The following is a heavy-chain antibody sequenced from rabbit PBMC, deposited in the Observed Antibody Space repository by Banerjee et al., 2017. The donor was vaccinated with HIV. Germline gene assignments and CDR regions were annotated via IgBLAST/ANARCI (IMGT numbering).Heavy chain of an antibody. J-gene: IGHJ6*01. CDR3: ARGSAAMTMVITGYYLSL. Sequence: QEQLVESGGGLVKPEGSLTLTCTASGFSFSDKAVMCWVRQAPGKGLEWIACINAVTGKAVYASWAKGRYTFSKTSSTTVTLQMTRLTAADTATYFCARGSAAMTMVITGYYLSLWGPGTLVTVS. CDR2: INAVTGKA. D-gene: IGHD2-1*01. CDR1: GFSFSDKAV. V-gene: IGHV1S45*01.